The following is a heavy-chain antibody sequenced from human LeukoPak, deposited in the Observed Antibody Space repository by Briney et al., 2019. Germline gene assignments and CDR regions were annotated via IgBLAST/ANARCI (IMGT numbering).Heavy chain of an antibody. CDR1: GGTFSGFA. Sequence: ASVKVSCKASGGTFSGFATTGVRQAPGQGLEWMGRIIPILNITNYAQKFQGRVTISADTSTSTAYMELSGLRSDEAAVYYCARDQGLTAPPPYGMDHRAQGPTVTVSS. V-gene: IGHV1-69*04. D-gene: IGHD6-19*01. CDR2: IIPILNIT. J-gene: IGHJ6*02. CDR3: ARDQGLTAPPPYGMDH.